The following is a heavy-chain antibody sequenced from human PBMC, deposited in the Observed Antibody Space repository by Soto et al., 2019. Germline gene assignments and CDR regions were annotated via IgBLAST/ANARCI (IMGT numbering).Heavy chain of an antibody. CDR2: IGGSNDNT. J-gene: IGHJ4*02. D-gene: IGHD6-19*01. Sequence: AGSLTPSCAASGFTFRSSAMTWVRQAPGKRLEWVSTIGGSNDNTYYADCVKGRFNISRDKSRNTLYLQITGLRADYTSVYYCATNSSGWSYFDYWGQGTLVTVSS. V-gene: IGHV3-23*01. CDR1: GFTFRSSA. CDR3: ATNSSGWSYFDY.